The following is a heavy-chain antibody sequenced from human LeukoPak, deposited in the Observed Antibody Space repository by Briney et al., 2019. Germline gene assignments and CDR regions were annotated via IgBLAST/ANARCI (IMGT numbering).Heavy chain of an antibody. Sequence: SETLSLTCAVSGGSISSGGYSWSWIRQPPGKGLEWIGYIYHSGGTYYNPSLKSRVTISVDRSKNQFSLKLSSVTAADTAVYYCAQGYTSGMDVWGKGTTVTVSS. CDR1: GGSISSGGYS. CDR3: AQGYTSGMDV. CDR2: IYHSGGT. V-gene: IGHV4-30-2*01. D-gene: IGHD3-16*02. J-gene: IGHJ6*04.